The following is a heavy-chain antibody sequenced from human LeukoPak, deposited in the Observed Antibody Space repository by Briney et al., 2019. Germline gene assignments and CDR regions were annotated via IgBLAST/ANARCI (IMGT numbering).Heavy chain of an antibody. V-gene: IGHV1-8*01. CDR2: MNPNSDNT. Sequence: GASVKVSCKASGYTFISYDINWVRQATGQGLEWMGWMNPNSDNTGYAQKFQGRVTMTRNTSINTAYMELSSLRSEGTAVYYCTRGPSKSYSTRPFDYWGQGTLVTVSS. J-gene: IGHJ4*02. CDR1: GYTFISYD. CDR3: TRGPSKSYSTRPFDY. D-gene: IGHD1-26*01.